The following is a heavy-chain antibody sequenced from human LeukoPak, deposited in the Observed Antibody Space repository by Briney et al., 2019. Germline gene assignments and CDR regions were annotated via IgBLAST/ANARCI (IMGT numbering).Heavy chain of an antibody. Sequence: SETLSFTCTVSGGSISSYYWSWLRQPPGKGLEWIGYIYYSGSTNYNPSLKSRVTISVDTSKNQFSLKLSSVTAADTAVYDCARDLYSSSWYGTARGYNWFDPWGQGTLVTVSS. CDR2: IYYSGST. D-gene: IGHD6-13*01. CDR3: ARDLYSSSWYGTARGYNWFDP. CDR1: GGSISSYY. V-gene: IGHV4-59*01. J-gene: IGHJ5*02.